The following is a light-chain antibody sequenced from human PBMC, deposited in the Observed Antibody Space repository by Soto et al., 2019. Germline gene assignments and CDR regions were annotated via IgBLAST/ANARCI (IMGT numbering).Light chain of an antibody. Sequence: QSALTQPASVSRSLGQSITISCTGTSTDVGGYNFVSWYQQHPDKAPKLLIYEVSNRPSGVSNRFSGSKSGNTASLTISGLQAEDEADYFCSSYTTTNTPVFGTGTKVTVL. CDR1: STDVGGYNF. CDR2: EVS. CDR3: SSYTTTNTPV. V-gene: IGLV2-14*01. J-gene: IGLJ1*01.